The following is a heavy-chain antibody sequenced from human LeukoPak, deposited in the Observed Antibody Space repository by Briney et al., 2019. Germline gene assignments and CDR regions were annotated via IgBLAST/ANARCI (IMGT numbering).Heavy chain of an antibody. V-gene: IGHV4-31*03. CDR2: IYYSGST. D-gene: IGHD6-19*01. J-gene: IGHJ4*02. CDR3: ARRKAVAGFGFDY. Sequence: SQTLSLTCTVSGGSISSGGYYWSWIRQHPGKGLEWIGYIYYSGSTYYNPSLKSRVTISVDTSKNQFSLKLSSVTAADTAVYYCARRKAVAGFGFDYWGQGTLVTVSS. CDR1: GGSISSGGYY.